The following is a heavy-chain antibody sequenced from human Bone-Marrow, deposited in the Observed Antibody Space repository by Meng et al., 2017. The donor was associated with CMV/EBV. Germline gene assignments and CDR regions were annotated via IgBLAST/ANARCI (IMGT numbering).Heavy chain of an antibody. Sequence: GESLKISCAASGFSFSSYGMHWVRRAPGKGLEWLSFIRFDGSHKFYSDSVKGRFTISRDNAKNTLYLQMNSLRAEDTAVYYCARGKFQSVGIVYSYFDPWGQGALVTVSS. J-gene: IGHJ5*02. CDR1: GFSFSSYG. V-gene: IGHV3-30*02. CDR2: IRFDGSHK. CDR3: ARGKFQSVGIVYSYFDP. D-gene: IGHD5-18*01.